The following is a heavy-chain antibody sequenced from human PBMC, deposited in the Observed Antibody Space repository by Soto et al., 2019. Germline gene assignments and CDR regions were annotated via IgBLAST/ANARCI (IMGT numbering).Heavy chain of an antibody. Sequence: EVQLVESGGGLVQPGGSLRLSCAASGFTFSDHYMDWVRQAPGKGLEWVGRSKNKADSYTTEYAASVKGRFTISRDSSTNSLFLQMDSLKTEDTAVYYCTVWGWGNDFGAAWGQGILVTVSS. D-gene: IGHD3-16*01. CDR2: SKNKADSYTT. J-gene: IGHJ4*02. CDR1: GFTFSDHY. V-gene: IGHV3-72*01. CDR3: TVWGWGNDFGAA.